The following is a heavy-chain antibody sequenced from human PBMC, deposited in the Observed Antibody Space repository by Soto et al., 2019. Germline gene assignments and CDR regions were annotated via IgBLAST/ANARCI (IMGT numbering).Heavy chain of an antibody. CDR1: GGSFSGYY. Sequence: QVQLQQWGAGLLKPSETLSLTCAVYGGSFSGYYWTWIRQPPGKGLEWIGEINHSGSTNYTPSLPSRVTTSVATANNQCSLKLRSVTAADTAVYYCARAYCSGSYSEYFYYGLDVWGQGTTVTVSS. CDR2: INHSGST. D-gene: IGHD3-10*01. CDR3: ARAYCSGSYSEYFYYGLDV. V-gene: IGHV4-34*01. J-gene: IGHJ6*02.